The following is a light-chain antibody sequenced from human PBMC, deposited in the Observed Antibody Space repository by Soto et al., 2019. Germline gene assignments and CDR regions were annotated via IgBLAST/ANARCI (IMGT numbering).Light chain of an antibody. J-gene: IGLJ3*02. CDR2: AVS. CDR1: NSDIGAYSR. V-gene: IGLV2-14*03. CDR3: VSYTRSDSWV. Sequence: QSVLTQPASLSGSPGQSITISCTGTNSDIGAYSRVCWYQQHPGKVPRLIIFAVSNRPSGVSNRFSGSKSGNTASLTISGLLAEDEADYYCVSYTRSDSWVFGGGTKVTVL.